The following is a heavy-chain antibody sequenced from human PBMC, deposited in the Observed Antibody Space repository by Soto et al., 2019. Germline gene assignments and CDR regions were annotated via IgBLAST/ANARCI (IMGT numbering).Heavy chain of an antibody. CDR1: GFDFRHFG. CDR2: ISYEGSIK. D-gene: IGHD1-7*01. V-gene: IGHV3-30*18. CDR3: AKGPQLELHALSNTGGHHFDY. J-gene: IGHJ4*02. Sequence: QVQLVESGGGVVQPERSLRLSCAASGFDFRHFGMHWVRQAPGKGLEWVAFISYEGSIKKYADSVKGRFAISRDTSKNTLYLQMSSLRPEDTAVYYCAKGPQLELHALSNTGGHHFDYWGQGTLVIVSS.